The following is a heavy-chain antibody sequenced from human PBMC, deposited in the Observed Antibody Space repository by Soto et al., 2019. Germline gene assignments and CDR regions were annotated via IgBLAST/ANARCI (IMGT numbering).Heavy chain of an antibody. CDR1: GFTFSSYC. Sequence: GGSLRLSCAASGFTFSSYCMSWVRQAPGKGLEWVANIKQDGSEKYYVDSVKGRFTISRDSAKNSLYLQMNSLRAEDTAVYYCARDVNIVAPTWIYYYMDVWGKGTTVTVSS. CDR2: IKQDGSEK. CDR3: ARDVNIVAPTWIYYYMDV. D-gene: IGHD5-12*01. V-gene: IGHV3-7*01. J-gene: IGHJ6*03.